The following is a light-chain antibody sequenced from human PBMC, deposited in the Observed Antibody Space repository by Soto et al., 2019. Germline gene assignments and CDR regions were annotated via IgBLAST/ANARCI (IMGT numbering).Light chain of an antibody. CDR1: SSDVGAYDY. CDR3: SSYTSSSTRV. Sequence: QSVLTQLVSVSGSPGQSISIFSTGTSSDVGAYDYVSWYQQHPDKAPKLMIYEVSNRPSGVSNRFSGSKSVNTATLTISGLQAEDEADYYCSSYTSSSTRVFGTGTKVTXL. CDR2: EVS. J-gene: IGLJ1*01. V-gene: IGLV2-14*03.